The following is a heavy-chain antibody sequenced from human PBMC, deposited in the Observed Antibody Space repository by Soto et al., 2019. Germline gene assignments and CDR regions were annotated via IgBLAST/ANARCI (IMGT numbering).Heavy chain of an antibody. J-gene: IGHJ4*02. Sequence: PGGSLRLSCAASGFTVSSNYMNWVRQAPGKGLEWVSIIYSGDSTYYADSVKGRFTISRDNSKNTLYLQMNSLRAEDTAVYYCARTRDTAMGYFDYWGQGTLVTVSS. CDR3: ARTRDTAMGYFDY. D-gene: IGHD5-18*01. CDR1: GFTVSSNY. CDR2: IYSGDST. V-gene: IGHV3-66*01.